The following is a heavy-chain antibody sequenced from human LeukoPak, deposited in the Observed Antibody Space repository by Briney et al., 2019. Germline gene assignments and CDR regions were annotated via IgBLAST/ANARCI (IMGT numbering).Heavy chain of an antibody. CDR1: GFTFDDYA. V-gene: IGHV3-9*03. J-gene: IGHJ4*02. CDR3: AKASSSSWYGDFDY. CDR2: ISWNNGSI. D-gene: IGHD6-13*01. Sequence: GGSLRLSCAASGFTFDDYAMHWVRQAPGKGLEWVSGISWNNGSIGYADSVKGRFTISRDNAKNSLYLQMNSLRAEDMALYYCAKASSSSWYGDFDYWGQGTLVTASS.